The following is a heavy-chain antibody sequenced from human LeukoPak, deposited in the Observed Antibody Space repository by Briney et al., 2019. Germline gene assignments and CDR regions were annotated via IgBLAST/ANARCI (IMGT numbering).Heavy chain of an antibody. CDR1: GYTFTSYA. J-gene: IGHJ4*02. V-gene: IGHV7-4-1*02. CDR3: ARDRYRDGYNWGRFIVY. D-gene: IGHD5-24*01. Sequence: ASVKVSCKASGYTFTSYAMNWVRQAPGQGLEGMGWINTNTGNPTYAQGFTGRFVFSLDTSVSPAYLKISSVKAEDTAVYYCARDRYRDGYNWGRFIVYWGQGTLVTVSS. CDR2: INTNTGNP.